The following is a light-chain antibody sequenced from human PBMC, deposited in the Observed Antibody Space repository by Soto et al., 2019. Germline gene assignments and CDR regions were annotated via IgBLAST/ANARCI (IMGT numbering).Light chain of an antibody. J-gene: IGKJ4*01. CDR2: GAS. CDR3: QQYNSWPLT. V-gene: IGKV3-15*01. Sequence: EIVMTQSPATLSMSPGERATLSCRASQSISSNLAWYQQRPGQAPRLLIYGASNRATGIPDRFSGSGSGTEFTLAISSLQSEDFTVYYCQQYNSWPLTFGGGTNVEIK. CDR1: QSISSN.